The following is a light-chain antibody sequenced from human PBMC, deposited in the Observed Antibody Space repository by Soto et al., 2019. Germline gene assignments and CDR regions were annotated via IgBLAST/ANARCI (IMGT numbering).Light chain of an antibody. CDR1: SSDVGGYNL. V-gene: IGLV2-23*01. Sequence: QSALTQPASVSGSPGQSITMSCTGTSSDVGGYNLVSWYQQHPGKAPKLMIYEGSKRPSGVSNRFSGSKSGNTASLTISGLQAEDEADYYCSSYGGSTTSDVVFGGGTKLTVL. CDR3: SSYGGSTTSDVV. CDR2: EGS. J-gene: IGLJ2*01.